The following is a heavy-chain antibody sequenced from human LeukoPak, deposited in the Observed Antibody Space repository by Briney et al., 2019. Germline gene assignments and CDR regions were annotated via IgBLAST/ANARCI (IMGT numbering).Heavy chain of an antibody. CDR2: IYHSGST. V-gene: IGHV4-30-2*01. J-gene: IGHJ4*02. Sequence: SETLSLTCTVSGGSISSGGYYWSWIRQPPGKGLEWIGYIYHSGSTYYNPSLKSRVTISVDTSKNQFSLKLSSVTAADTAVYYCARQYCSSTSCYPFDYWGQGTLVTVSS. CDR1: GGSISSGGYY. D-gene: IGHD2-2*01. CDR3: ARQYCSSTSCYPFDY.